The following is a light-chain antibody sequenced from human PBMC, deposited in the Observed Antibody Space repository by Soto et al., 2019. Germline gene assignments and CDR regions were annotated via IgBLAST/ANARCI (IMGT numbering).Light chain of an antibody. CDR3: LQSFAPPWT. Sequence: DIKMTQSPSSLSASVGDRVTITCRASQTISTSLSWYQQKAGKAPKFLIYDASSLQSGVPLRFSGSGSGTEFTLTIRGLQPEDFATYYCLQSFAPPWTFGQGTRVDIK. J-gene: IGKJ1*01. CDR1: QTISTS. CDR2: DAS. V-gene: IGKV1-39*01.